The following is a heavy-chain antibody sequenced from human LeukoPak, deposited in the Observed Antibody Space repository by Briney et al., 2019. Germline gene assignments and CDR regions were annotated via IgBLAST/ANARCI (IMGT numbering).Heavy chain of an antibody. Sequence: GGSLRLSCAASGFTFSSYWMSWVRQAPGKGLEWVANIKQDGSEKYYVDSVEGRFTISRDNAKNSLYLQMNSLRAEGTAVYYCARDRRIFGVITIPGWFDPWGQGTLVTVSS. CDR1: GFTFSSYW. CDR2: IKQDGSEK. D-gene: IGHD3-3*01. CDR3: ARDRRIFGVITIPGWFDP. V-gene: IGHV3-7*01. J-gene: IGHJ5*02.